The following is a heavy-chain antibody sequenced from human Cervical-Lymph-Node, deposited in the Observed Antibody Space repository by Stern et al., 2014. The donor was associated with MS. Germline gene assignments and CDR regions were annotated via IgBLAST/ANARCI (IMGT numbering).Heavy chain of an antibody. Sequence: VQLVESGAEVKEPGSSVKVSCRASGGPFSIYDIIWVRQAPGQGLEWMGGITPLSPTAKYAQKFQGRVTFTADEFASTAYMELSSLRSEDTAMYYCAREGSVAGEGPVWYYYGMDVWGQGTTVTVSS. V-gene: IGHV1-69*01. D-gene: IGHD6-19*01. J-gene: IGHJ6*02. CDR2: ITPLSPTA. CDR1: GGPFSIYD. CDR3: AREGSVAGEGPVWYYYGMDV.